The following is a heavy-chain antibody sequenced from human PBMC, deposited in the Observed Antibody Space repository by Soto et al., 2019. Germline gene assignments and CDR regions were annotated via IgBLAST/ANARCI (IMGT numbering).Heavy chain of an antibody. Sequence: PSETLSLTCTVSGGSISSYYWSWIRQPPGKGLEWIGYIYYSGSTNYNPSLKSRVTISVDTSKNQFSLKLSSVTAADTAVYYCARANYYYDSSGYYRSGDYYYGMDVWGQGTTVTV. V-gene: IGHV4-59*01. CDR3: ARANYYYDSSGYYRSGDYYYGMDV. CDR1: GGSISSYY. CDR2: IYYSGST. D-gene: IGHD3-22*01. J-gene: IGHJ6*02.